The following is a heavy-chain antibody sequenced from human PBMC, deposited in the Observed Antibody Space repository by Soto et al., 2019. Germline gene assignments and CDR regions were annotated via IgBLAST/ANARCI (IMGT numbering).Heavy chain of an antibody. CDR3: ARGVGSGSYYNQYNWFDP. V-gene: IGHV1-18*01. CDR1: GYTFTNYG. D-gene: IGHD3-10*01. CDR2: INVYNGNT. Sequence: QVQLVQSGGEVKKPGASVKVSCKASGYTFTNYGISWVRQAPGQGLEWMGWINVYNGNTKYAQKVQGRVTMTTDTSTSTAYMALRSLRSEVRAVYYCARGVGSGSYYNQYNWFDPWGQGTLVTVSS. J-gene: IGHJ5*02.